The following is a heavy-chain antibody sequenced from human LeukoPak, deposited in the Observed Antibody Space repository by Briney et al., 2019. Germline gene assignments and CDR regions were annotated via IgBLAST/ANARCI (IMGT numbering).Heavy chain of an antibody. Sequence: SETLSLTCAVSGYSISSGYYWGLIRQPPGKGLEWIGSIYHSGSTYYNPSLKSRVTISVDPSKNQFSLKLSSVTAADTAVYYCARLVVEMAYQVLAYNWFDPWDQGTLVSVSS. V-gene: IGHV4-38-2*01. CDR1: GYSISSGYY. CDR2: IYHSGST. CDR3: ARLVVEMAYQVLAYNWFDP. D-gene: IGHD2-2*01. J-gene: IGHJ5*02.